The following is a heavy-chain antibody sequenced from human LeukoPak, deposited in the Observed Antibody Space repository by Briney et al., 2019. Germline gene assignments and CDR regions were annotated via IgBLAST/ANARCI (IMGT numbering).Heavy chain of an antibody. D-gene: IGHD2-15*01. J-gene: IGHJ4*02. V-gene: IGHV1-18*01. Sequence: ASVKVSCKASGYTFTSYGISWVRQAPGQGLEWMGWINAYDGNTNYAQNLQGRVTMTTDTSTTTAYMELRSLRSDDTAVYYCARDSCSGGSCYVDYWGQGTLVTVSS. CDR2: INAYDGNT. CDR1: GYTFTSYG. CDR3: ARDSCSGGSCYVDY.